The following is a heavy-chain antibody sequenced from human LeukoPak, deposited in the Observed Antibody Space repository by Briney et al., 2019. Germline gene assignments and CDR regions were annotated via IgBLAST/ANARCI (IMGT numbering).Heavy chain of an antibody. Sequence: SETLSLTCTVSGYSISSGYYWGWIRQPPGKGLEWIGNIYHDGSTYYNPSLKSRVTMSVDTSKNQFSLKLSSVTAADTAVYYCARGTTVVDYYYYMDVWGKGTTVTVSS. CDR1: GYSISSGYY. J-gene: IGHJ6*03. D-gene: IGHD4-23*01. CDR2: IYHDGST. V-gene: IGHV4-38-2*02. CDR3: ARGTTVVDYYYYMDV.